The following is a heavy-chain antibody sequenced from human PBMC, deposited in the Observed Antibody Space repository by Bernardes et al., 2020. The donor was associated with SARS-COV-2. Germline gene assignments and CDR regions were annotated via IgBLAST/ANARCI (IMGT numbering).Heavy chain of an antibody. D-gene: IGHD1-1*01. J-gene: IGHJ4*02. CDR2: ISGSGGRT. Sequence: GGSLRLSCAASGFPFISFAMSWVRQAPGKGLEWVSVISGSGGRTNYADSVMGRFTISRDNSKNTLFLQMKRLRAEDTAVYYCAKPGTDYGGQGTLVTVSA. CDR1: GFPFISFA. V-gene: IGHV3-23*01. CDR3: AKPGTDY.